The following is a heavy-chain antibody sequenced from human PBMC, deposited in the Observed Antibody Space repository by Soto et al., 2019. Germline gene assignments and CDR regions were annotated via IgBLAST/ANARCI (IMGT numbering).Heavy chain of an antibody. V-gene: IGHV4-34*01. CDR3: ARGVGKCSGGSCYQSSFDY. Sequence: SETLSLTCAVYGGSFSGYYWSWIRQPPGKGLEWIGEINHSGSTNYNPSLKSRVTISVDTSKNQFSLKLSSVTAADTAVYYCARGVGKCSGGSCYQSSFDYWGQGTLVTVSS. D-gene: IGHD2-15*01. CDR1: GGSFSGYY. J-gene: IGHJ4*02. CDR2: INHSGST.